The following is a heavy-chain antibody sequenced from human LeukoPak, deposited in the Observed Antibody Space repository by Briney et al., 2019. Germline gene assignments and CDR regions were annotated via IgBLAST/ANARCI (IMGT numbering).Heavy chain of an antibody. Sequence: SQTLSLTCAISGDSVSSNSAAWNWIRQSASRGLEWLGRTYYRSKWYNDYAVSAKGRIAINPDTSKNQFSLQLNSVTPEDTAVYYCARAKGRSPLFDYWGQGTLVTVSS. V-gene: IGHV6-1*01. CDR2: TYYRSKWYN. J-gene: IGHJ4*02. D-gene: IGHD6-13*01. CDR1: GDSVSSNSAA. CDR3: ARAKGRSPLFDY.